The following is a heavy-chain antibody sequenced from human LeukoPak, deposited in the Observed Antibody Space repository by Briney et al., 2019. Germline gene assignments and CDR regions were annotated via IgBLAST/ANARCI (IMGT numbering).Heavy chain of an antibody. J-gene: IGHJ4*02. CDR3: ARGYGYTSYFDF. Sequence: GGSLRLSCAAPGFTFSSHTMHWVRQAPGKGLEWVAVISYGGSDKYFADSVEGRFTISRDNSKNTLYLQMNSLRAEDTAVYYCARGYGYTSYFDFWGQGTLVTVSS. CDR2: ISYGGSDK. D-gene: IGHD6-19*01. CDR1: GFTFSSHT. V-gene: IGHV3-30*01.